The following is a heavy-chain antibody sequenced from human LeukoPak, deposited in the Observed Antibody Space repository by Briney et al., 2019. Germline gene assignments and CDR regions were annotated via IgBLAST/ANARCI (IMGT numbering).Heavy chain of an antibody. D-gene: IGHD2-21*02. CDR2: VFYIGST. V-gene: IGHV4-59*12. Sequence: SETLSLTCTVSGGSISGYYWTWIRQPPGKGLEWIGYVFYIGSTNYNPSLQSRVTISVDTSKNQFSLKLSSVTAADTAVYYCARARGYCGGDCYSRYFDYWGQGTLVTVSS. CDR1: GGSISGYY. J-gene: IGHJ4*02. CDR3: ARARGYCGGDCYSRYFDY.